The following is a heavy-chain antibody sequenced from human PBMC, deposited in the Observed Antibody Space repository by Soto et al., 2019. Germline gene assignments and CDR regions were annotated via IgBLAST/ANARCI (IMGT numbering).Heavy chain of an antibody. CDR2: IYYSGST. D-gene: IGHD3-10*01. Sequence: PSETVSLTCTVSGGSISSDGYYWSWNRQHPGKGLEWIGYIYYSGSTYYNPSLKSRVTISVDTSKNQFSLKLSSVTAADTAVYYCARNVLLWFGELSVWFDPWGQGTLVTVSS. CDR1: GGSISSDGYY. J-gene: IGHJ5*02. V-gene: IGHV4-31*03. CDR3: ARNVLLWFGELSVWFDP.